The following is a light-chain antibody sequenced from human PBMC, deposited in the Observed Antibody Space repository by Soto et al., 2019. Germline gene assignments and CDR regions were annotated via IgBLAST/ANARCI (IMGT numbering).Light chain of an antibody. Sequence: VLTQSPGALSLSPGERATLSCRASQSVSNNYLAWYQQKPGQPPRLLIIGASERVTTIPARFSGSGSGTEFTLSISSLQSEDFAVYYCHQYNNWRTFGQGTRL. CDR1: QSVSNN. CDR2: GAS. V-gene: IGKV3-15*01. J-gene: IGKJ5*01. CDR3: HQYNNWRT.